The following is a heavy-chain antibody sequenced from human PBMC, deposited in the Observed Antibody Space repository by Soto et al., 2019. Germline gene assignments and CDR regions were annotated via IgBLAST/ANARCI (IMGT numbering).Heavy chain of an antibody. D-gene: IGHD6-19*01. CDR1: GGTFSSYA. CDR3: ASRIAVAGKGYYYYGMDV. V-gene: IGHV1-69*13. Sequence: SVKVSCKASGGTFSSYAISWVRQAPGQGLEWMGGIIPIFGTANYAQKFQGRVTITADESTSTACMELSSLRSEDTAVYYCASRIAVAGKGYYYYGMDVWGQGTTVT. J-gene: IGHJ6*02. CDR2: IIPIFGTA.